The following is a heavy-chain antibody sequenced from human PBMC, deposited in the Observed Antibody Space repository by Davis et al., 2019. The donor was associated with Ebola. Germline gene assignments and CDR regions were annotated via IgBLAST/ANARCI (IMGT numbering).Heavy chain of an antibody. V-gene: IGHV4-34*01. J-gene: IGHJ4*02. CDR3: ARGRRANPYRSSTSCYRFDY. D-gene: IGHD2-2*01. CDR1: GGSFSGYY. Sequence: MPSETLSLTCAVYGGSFSGYYWSWIRQPPGKGLEWIGEINHSGSTNYNPSLKSRVTISVDTSKNQFSLKLSSVTAADTAVYYCARGRRANPYRSSTSCYRFDYWGQGTLVTVSS. CDR2: INHSGST.